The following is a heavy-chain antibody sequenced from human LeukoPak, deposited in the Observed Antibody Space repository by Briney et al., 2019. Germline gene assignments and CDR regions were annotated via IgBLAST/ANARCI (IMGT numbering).Heavy chain of an antibody. J-gene: IGHJ4*02. CDR3: ARALLNDYGDYGEIDY. CDR2: IIPIFGTA. CDR1: GYTFTGST. V-gene: IGHV1-69*13. D-gene: IGHD4-17*01. Sequence: GASVKVSCKASGYTFTGSTIHWVRQAPGQRLEWMGGIIPIFGTANYAQRFQGRVTITADESTSTAYMELSSLRSEDTAVYYCARALLNDYGDYGEIDYWGQGTLVTVSS.